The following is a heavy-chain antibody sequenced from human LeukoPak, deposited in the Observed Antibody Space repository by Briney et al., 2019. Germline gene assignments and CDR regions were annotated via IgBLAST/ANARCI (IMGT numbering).Heavy chain of an antibody. CDR3: ARDIERAWYFDL. J-gene: IGHJ2*01. Sequence: SLRLSCAAPGFTFSDYFLSWISQAPGKGMEWVSYISSSSTFTNYADSVKGRFTISRDNAKNSLYLQMNSLRAEDTAVYYCARDIERAWYFDLWGRGTLVTVSS. CDR1: GFTFSDYF. V-gene: IGHV3-11*05. D-gene: IGHD2-15*01. CDR2: ISSSSTFT.